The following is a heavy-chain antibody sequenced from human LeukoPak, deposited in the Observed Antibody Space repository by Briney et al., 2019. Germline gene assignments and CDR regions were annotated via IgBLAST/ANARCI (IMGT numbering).Heavy chain of an antibody. Sequence: ASVKVSCKASGYTFTSYGISWVRQAPGQGLEWMGWISAYNGNTNYAQKLQGRVTMITDTSTSTAYMELRSLRSEDTAVYYCARVPLHDRNDYYYPHWGQGTVVTVSS. J-gene: IGHJ1*01. V-gene: IGHV1-18*01. D-gene: IGHD3-22*01. CDR3: ARVPLHDRNDYYYPH. CDR2: ISAYNGNT. CDR1: GYTFTSYG.